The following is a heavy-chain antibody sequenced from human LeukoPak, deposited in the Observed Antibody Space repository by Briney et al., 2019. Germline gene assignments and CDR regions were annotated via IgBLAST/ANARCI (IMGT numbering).Heavy chain of an antibody. J-gene: IGHJ4*02. CDR2: VNWNGGLT. CDR1: GFSFDEYA. D-gene: IGHD2-8*01. V-gene: IGHV3-20*04. CDR3: ARPPSRDCSDGACPFDS. Sequence: GGSLRLLCTASGFSFDEYAMNWVGQVPRKEREWVAGVNWNGGLTDYADSVKGRFTLSRDDAKNSLYLDMNNLRAEDTALYYCARPPSRDCSDGACPFDSWGQGTLVTVSS.